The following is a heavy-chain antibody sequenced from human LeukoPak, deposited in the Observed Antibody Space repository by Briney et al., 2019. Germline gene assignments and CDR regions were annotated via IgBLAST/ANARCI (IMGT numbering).Heavy chain of an antibody. CDR2: ISAYNGNT. CDR1: GYTFSTYG. CDR3: ARAGALYDSGDHYLSWFDP. D-gene: IGHD3-22*01. J-gene: IGHJ5*02. V-gene: IGHV1-18*01. Sequence: ASVKVSCKTSGYTFSTYGMAWVRQARGQGLEWMGWISAYNGNTNYAQNLPGRVTMTADTSTSTAYMQLRSLTSDDAAVYYCARAGALYDSGDHYLSWFDPWGQGTLVTVSS.